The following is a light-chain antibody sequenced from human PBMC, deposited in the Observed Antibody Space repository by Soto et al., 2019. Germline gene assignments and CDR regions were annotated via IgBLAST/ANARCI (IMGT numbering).Light chain of an antibody. Sequence: EIVMTKSPATLSVSPGERATLSCRASQSVSSDLAWYQQKPGQAPRLLIYGASTRATGIPARFSGSGSGTEFTLTISSLQSEDFAVYYCQHYNNWPLTFGGGTKVELK. CDR2: GAS. J-gene: IGKJ4*01. V-gene: IGKV3-15*01. CDR3: QHYNNWPLT. CDR1: QSVSSD.